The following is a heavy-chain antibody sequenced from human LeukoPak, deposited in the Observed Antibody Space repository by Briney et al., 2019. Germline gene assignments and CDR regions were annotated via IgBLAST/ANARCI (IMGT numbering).Heavy chain of an antibody. D-gene: IGHD5-18*01. J-gene: IGHJ4*02. V-gene: IGHV3-15*01. Sequence: PGGSLRLSCAASGFAFNKAWMSWVRQAPGKGLEWVARIKSRTDGGTTDYAALVKGRFTISRDDSKNTLYLQMNSLKTEDTAVDYCTTDQMWIQLWHILYDFWGQGTLVTVSS. CDR1: GFAFNKAW. CDR3: TTDQMWIQLWHILYDF. CDR2: IKSRTDGGTT.